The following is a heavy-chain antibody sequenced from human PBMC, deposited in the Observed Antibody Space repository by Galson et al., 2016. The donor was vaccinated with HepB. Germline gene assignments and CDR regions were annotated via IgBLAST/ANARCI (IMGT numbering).Heavy chain of an antibody. J-gene: IGHJ6*02. D-gene: IGHD2/OR15-2a*01. CDR2: IKSKIDDGTA. CDR1: GFTFNYAW. CDR3: TTPQRKRCLTTEYYYFYGMDV. Sequence: SLRLSCAASGFTFNYAWVSWVRQAPGKGLEWVGRIKSKIDDGTADYAAPVKGRFTISRDDSKNTLYLQMDSLKTDDTAVYYCTTPQRKRCLTTEYYYFYGMDVWGRGTTVTVSS. V-gene: IGHV3-15*01.